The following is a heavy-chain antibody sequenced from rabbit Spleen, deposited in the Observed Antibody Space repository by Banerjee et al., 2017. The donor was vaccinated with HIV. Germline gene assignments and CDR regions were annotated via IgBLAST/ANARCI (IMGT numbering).Heavy chain of an antibody. CDR3: ARDTGSSFSSYGMDL. CDR1: GFSFSSGW. Sequence: QEQLEESGGDLVKPEGSLTLTCKASGFSFSSGWMCWVRQAPGKGLEWIACIYSGDGRTGYASWAKGLFTISKPSSTTVTLQMTSLTAADTATYFCARDTGSSFSSYGMDLWGPGTLVTVS. D-gene: IGHD8-1*01. CDR2: IYSGDGRT. V-gene: IGHV1S45*01. J-gene: IGHJ6*01.